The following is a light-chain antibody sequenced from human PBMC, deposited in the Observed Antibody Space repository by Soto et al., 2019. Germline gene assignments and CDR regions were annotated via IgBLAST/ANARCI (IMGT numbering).Light chain of an antibody. V-gene: IGLV2-14*01. CDR1: SSDFGDHKS. Sequence: QSALTQAASVSGSPGQSITIFCTGASSDFGDHKSVSWYQHHPGKAPKLIIYEVNYRPSGVSSRFSGSRSGNTASLTISGLQAEDEAHYYCSSSTDTSILFGGGTKVTVL. J-gene: IGLJ2*01. CDR3: SSSTDTSIL. CDR2: EVN.